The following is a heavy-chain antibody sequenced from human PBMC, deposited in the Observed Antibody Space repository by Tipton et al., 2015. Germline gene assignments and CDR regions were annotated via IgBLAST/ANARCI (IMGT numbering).Heavy chain of an antibody. V-gene: IGHV4-59*01. CDR2: IFYGGIT. CDR3: ARVNRDLLTAFDY. Sequence: GLVKPSETLSLTCTVSGVSITTYYWSWIRQPPGKGLEWIGYIFYGGITNYNPSLKSRVTMSVDTSKNQFSLKLSSVTAADTAVYYCARVNRDLLTAFDYWGQGTLVTVSS. J-gene: IGHJ4*02. CDR1: GVSITTYY. D-gene: IGHD7-27*01.